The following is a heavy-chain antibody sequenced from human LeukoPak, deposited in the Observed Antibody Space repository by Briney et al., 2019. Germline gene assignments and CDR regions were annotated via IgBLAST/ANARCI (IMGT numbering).Heavy chain of an antibody. CDR1: GFTFSSYA. Sequence: PGGSLRLSCAASGFTFSSYAMSWVRQAPGKGLEWVSAISGSGGSTYYADSVKGRFTISRDNSKNTLYLQMNSLRAEDTAVYYCAKSTNYDFWSGYQPPPIDYWGQGTLVTVSS. CDR3: AKSTNYDFWSGYQPPPIDY. J-gene: IGHJ4*02. CDR2: ISGSGGST. V-gene: IGHV3-23*01. D-gene: IGHD3-3*01.